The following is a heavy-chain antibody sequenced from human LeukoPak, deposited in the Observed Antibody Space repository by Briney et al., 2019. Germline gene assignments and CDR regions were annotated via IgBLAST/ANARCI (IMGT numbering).Heavy chain of an antibody. Sequence: PGGSLRLSCVASGFNIDDYAMHWVRQAPGKGLEWVSSISWNSGSIGYADSVKGRFTISRDNAKNSLYLQMNSLRAEDTAVYYCTGGGDYSTFLDPWGQGTLVTVSS. D-gene: IGHD4-17*01. CDR3: TGGGDYSTFLDP. V-gene: IGHV3-9*01. CDR2: ISWNSGSI. CDR1: GFNIDDYA. J-gene: IGHJ5*02.